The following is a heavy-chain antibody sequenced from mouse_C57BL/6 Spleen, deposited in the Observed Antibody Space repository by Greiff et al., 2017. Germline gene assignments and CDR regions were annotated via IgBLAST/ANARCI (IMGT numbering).Heavy chain of an antibody. V-gene: IGHV5-17*01. CDR2: ISSGSSTI. CDR1: GFTFSDYG. CDR3: AREIYYGSSYVAWFAY. J-gene: IGHJ3*01. D-gene: IGHD1-1*01. Sequence: EVHLVESGGGLVKPGGSLKLSCAASGFTFSDYGMHWVRQAPEKGLEWVAYISSGSSTIYYADTVKGRFTISRDNAKNTLFLQMTSLRSEDTAMYYCAREIYYGSSYVAWFAYWGQGTLVTVSA.